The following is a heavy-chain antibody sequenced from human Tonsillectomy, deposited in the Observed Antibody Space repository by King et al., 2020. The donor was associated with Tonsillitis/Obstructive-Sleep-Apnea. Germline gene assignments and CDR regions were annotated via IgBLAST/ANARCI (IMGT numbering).Heavy chain of an antibody. V-gene: IGHV3-23*04. CDR3: AKDDPHIISFGGVIVTAFDI. J-gene: IGHJ3*02. D-gene: IGHD3-16*02. CDR2: ISGSGGST. Sequence: VQLVESGGGLVQPGGSLRLSCAASGFTFSNFAMSWVRQAPGKGLEWVSGISGSGGSTYYADSVKGRFTISRDDSKNTLYLQMNSLRAEDMAVYYCAKDDPHIISFGGVIVTAFDIWGQGTMVTVSS. CDR1: GFTFSNFA.